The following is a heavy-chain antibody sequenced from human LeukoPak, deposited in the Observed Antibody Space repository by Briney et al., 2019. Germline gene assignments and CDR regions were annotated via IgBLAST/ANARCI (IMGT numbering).Heavy chain of an antibody. CDR3: ARVRDGYNDY. V-gene: IGHV3-23*01. Sequence: GGSLRLSCAASGFTFTTYAMSWVRQAPGRGLEWVATISGSSGRTDYADSVKGRFTISRDNSKNTLYLQMNSLRAGDTAVYYCARVRDGYNDYWGQGTLVTVSS. J-gene: IGHJ4*02. CDR1: GFTFTTYA. CDR2: ISGSSGRT. D-gene: IGHD5-12*01.